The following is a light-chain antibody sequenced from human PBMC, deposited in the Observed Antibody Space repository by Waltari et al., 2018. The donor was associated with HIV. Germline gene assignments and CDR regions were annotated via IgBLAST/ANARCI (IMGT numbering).Light chain of an antibody. V-gene: IGKV1-12*01. Sequence: DVQMTQSPSSVSASVGDRITINCQPSQSISTWLICYQQKAGKAPKRLIYAASSLKLGVPTRFNGTGSGRDFTLTIKGLQPEDSATYSCQQAYTFPYTFGQGTKLEIK. CDR1: QSISTW. CDR3: QQAYTFPYT. J-gene: IGKJ2*01. CDR2: AAS.